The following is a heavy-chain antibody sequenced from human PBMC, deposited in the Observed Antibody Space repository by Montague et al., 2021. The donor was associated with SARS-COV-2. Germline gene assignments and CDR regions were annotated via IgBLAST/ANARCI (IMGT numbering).Heavy chain of an antibody. V-gene: IGHV3-9*01. J-gene: IGHJ4*02. D-gene: IGHD2-2*01. CDR1: GFSFKDYA. Sequence: SLRLSCAASGFSFKDYAMHWVRQVPEGGLEWVSGINRNGGSVAYANSVNDRFTISRDNAENSLNLHMKNLRVDDTALYCCCKDLKAGLTMTYVLDSWGQGTLVTVSS. CDR3: CKDLKAGLTMTYVLDS. CDR2: INRNGGSV.